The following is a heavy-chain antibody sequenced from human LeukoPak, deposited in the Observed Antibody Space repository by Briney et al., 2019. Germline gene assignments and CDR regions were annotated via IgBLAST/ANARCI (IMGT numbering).Heavy chain of an antibody. V-gene: IGHV3-66*01. Sequence: PGGSLRLSCAVSGFTFSSNYMSWVRQAPGKGLEWVSVIYSGGSTYYADSVKGRFTISRDNAKNSLYLQMNSLRAEDTAVYYCARGSSTSYYYYYMDVWGQGTTVTISS. D-gene: IGHD2-2*01. CDR2: IYSGGST. CDR3: ARGSSTSYYYYYMDV. CDR1: GFTFSSNY. J-gene: IGHJ6*03.